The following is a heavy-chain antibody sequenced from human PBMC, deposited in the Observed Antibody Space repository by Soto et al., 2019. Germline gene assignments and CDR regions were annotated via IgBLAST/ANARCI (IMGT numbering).Heavy chain of an antibody. D-gene: IGHD1-20*01. CDR1: GSTFSSDA. V-gene: IGHV1-18*01. CDR3: AREMGLNWSLPPRYYCYMDV. CDR2: ISVHSGNT. J-gene: IGHJ6*03. Sequence: QVQLVQSGAEVKKPGASVKVACEASGSTFSSDAIIWVRQAPGQGLEWVGWISVHSGNTKYAQNFQGRVTMTADISTSTAYMELRNLISDDTAVYYCAREMGLNWSLPPRYYCYMDVWGKGTTVTVSS.